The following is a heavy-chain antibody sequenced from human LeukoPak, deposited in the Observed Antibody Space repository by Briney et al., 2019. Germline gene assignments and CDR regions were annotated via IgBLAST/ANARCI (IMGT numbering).Heavy chain of an antibody. CDR3: ARDPYAPPSSDLQRFDS. V-gene: IGHV7-4-1*02. D-gene: IGHD6-19*01. J-gene: IGHJ5*01. Sequence: ASVKVSCEASGYIFTNYAVNWTRQAPGQWLELMGWITTSTGNPTYAQGFTGRFVFSSDTSVSTAYLQISSLRAEDTAVYYCARDPYAPPSSDLQRFDSWGQGTLVTVSS. CDR1: GYIFTNYA. CDR2: ITTSTGNP.